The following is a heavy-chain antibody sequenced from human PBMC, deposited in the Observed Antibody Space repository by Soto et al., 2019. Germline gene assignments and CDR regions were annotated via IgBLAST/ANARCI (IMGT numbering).Heavy chain of an antibody. CDR3: ARHSGLTGPFDY. CDR2: IYPGDSDT. Sequence: PGESLKISCETSGYSFTSYWIGWVRQVPGKGLEWMGIIYPGDSDTRYSPSFQGQVTISVDKSISTAYLKWSSLKASDTAMYFCARHSGLTGPFDYRAQGNLVTGSS. CDR1: GYSFTSYW. V-gene: IGHV5-51*01. D-gene: IGHD7-27*01. J-gene: IGHJ4*02.